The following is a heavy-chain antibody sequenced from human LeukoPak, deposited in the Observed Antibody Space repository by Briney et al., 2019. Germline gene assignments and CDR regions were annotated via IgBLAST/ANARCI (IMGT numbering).Heavy chain of an antibody. D-gene: IGHD6-6*01. Sequence: EGSLRLSCAASGFTFSSYVMHWVRQAPGKGLEWVAIISYDGSNEYYADSVKGRFTISRDNSKNTLYLQMNSLRAADTAVYYCARDKGTSYPSSFDYWGQGTLVTVSS. CDR3: ARDKGTSYPSSFDY. V-gene: IGHV3-30*04. J-gene: IGHJ4*02. CDR2: ISYDGSNE. CDR1: GFTFSSYV.